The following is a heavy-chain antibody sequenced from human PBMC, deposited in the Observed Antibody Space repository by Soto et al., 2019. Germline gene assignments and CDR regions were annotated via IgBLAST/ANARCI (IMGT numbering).Heavy chain of an antibody. CDR3: AKRGSYYDILTGPYPYYYYYMDV. D-gene: IGHD3-9*01. CDR2: ISGSGGST. J-gene: IGHJ6*03. CDR1: GFTFSGYA. V-gene: IGHV3-23*01. Sequence: EVQLLESGGGLVQPGGSLRLSCAASGFTFSGYAMSWVRQAPGKGLEWVSAISGSGGSTYYADSVKGRFTISRDNSKNTLYLQMNSLRAEDTAVYYCAKRGSYYDILTGPYPYYYYYMDVWGKGTTVTVSS.